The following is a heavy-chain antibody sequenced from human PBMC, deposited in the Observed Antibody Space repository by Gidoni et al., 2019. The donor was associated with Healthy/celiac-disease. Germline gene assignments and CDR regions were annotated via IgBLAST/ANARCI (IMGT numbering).Heavy chain of an antibody. Sequence: QVQLVQSGAEVKNPASSVKVSCKDSGGTFSSYAISWVRQAPGQGLEWMGGIIPIFGTANYAQKFQGRVTITADESTSTAYMELSSLRSEDTAVYYCARDAKGGYGSGSYYPWFDPWGQGTLVTVSS. CDR3: ARDAKGGYGSGSYYPWFDP. CDR2: IIPIFGTA. D-gene: IGHD3-10*01. CDR1: GGTFSSYA. V-gene: IGHV1-69*01. J-gene: IGHJ5*02.